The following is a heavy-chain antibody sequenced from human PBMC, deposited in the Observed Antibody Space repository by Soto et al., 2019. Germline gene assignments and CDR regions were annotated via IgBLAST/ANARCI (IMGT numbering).Heavy chain of an antibody. D-gene: IGHD7-27*01. V-gene: IGHV3-30*18. CDR2: ISYDGSNK. Sequence: QVQLVESGGGVVQPGRSLRLSCAASGFTFSSYGMHWVRQAPGKGLEWVAVISYDGSNKYYADSVKGRFTISRDNSKNTLYLQMNSLRAEDTAVYYCANAGVGYGMDVWGQGTTVTVSS. CDR1: GFTFSSYG. J-gene: IGHJ6*02. CDR3: ANAGVGYGMDV.